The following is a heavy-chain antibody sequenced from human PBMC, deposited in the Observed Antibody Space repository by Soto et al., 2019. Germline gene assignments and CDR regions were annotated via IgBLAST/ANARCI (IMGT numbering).Heavy chain of an antibody. CDR1: GGSFSGYY. J-gene: IGHJ6*03. V-gene: IGHV4-34*01. CDR3: ARVANYYYYMDV. CDR2: INHSGST. D-gene: IGHD1-26*01. Sequence: SETLSLTCAVYGGSFSGYYWSWIRQPPGKGLEWIGEINHSGSTNYNPSLKSRVTISVDTSKNQFSLKLSSVTAADTAVYYCARVANYYYYMDVWGKGTTVTVSS.